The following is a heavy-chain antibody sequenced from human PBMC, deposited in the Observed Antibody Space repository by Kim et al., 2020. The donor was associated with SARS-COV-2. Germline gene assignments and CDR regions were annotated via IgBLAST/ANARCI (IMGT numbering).Heavy chain of an antibody. CDR1: GGSISSGGYY. V-gene: IGHV4-31*03. CDR2: IYYSGST. Sequence: SETLSLTCTVSGGSISSGGYYWSWIRQHPGKGLEWIGYIYYSGSTYYNPSLKSRVTISVDTSKNQFSLKLSSVTAADTAVYYCASADMIVVVIQAFEIWGQGTIFTVSS. CDR3: ASADMIVVVIQAFEI. D-gene: IGHD3-22*01. J-gene: IGHJ3*02.